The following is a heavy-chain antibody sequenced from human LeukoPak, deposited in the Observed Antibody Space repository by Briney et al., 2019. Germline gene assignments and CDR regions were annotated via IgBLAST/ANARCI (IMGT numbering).Heavy chain of an antibody. J-gene: IGHJ4*02. CDR1: GGSISSYY. CDR2: IYYSGST. Sequence: SETLSLTCTVSGGSISSYYWSWIRQPPGKGLEWIGYIYYSGSTNYNPSLKSRVTISVDTSKNQFSLKLSSVTAADTAVYYCARDVSSSYYGGFDYWGQATLVTVSS. V-gene: IGHV4-59*01. CDR3: ARDVSSSYYGGFDY. D-gene: IGHD6-13*01.